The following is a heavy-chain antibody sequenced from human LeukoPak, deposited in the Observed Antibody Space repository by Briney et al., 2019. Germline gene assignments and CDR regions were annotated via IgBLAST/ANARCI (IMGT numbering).Heavy chain of an antibody. Sequence: GGSLRLSCAAFGFTFSDYWMSWVRQAPGKGLEWVANIKQDGSEKYYVDSVKGRCTISRGNAKNSLHLQMNSLRAEDTAVYYCARDPSAFDIWGQGTMVTVSS. CDR2: IKQDGSEK. V-gene: IGHV3-7*05. CDR3: ARDPSAFDI. J-gene: IGHJ3*02. CDR1: GFTFSDYW.